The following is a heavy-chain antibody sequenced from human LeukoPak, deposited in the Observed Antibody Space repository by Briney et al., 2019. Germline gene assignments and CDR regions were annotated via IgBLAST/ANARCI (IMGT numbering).Heavy chain of an antibody. CDR1: GFTFSAHW. CDR3: TRDVLLHPGDDY. J-gene: IGHJ4*02. D-gene: IGHD3-3*01. V-gene: IGHV3-74*01. Sequence: GSLRLSCAASGFTFSAHWMHWVRQAPGKGLAWVSRINSDGSNTIYADSAKGRFTISRDNAKKTLYLQMNSLRAEDTAVYYCTRDVLLHPGDDYWGQGTLVTVSS. CDR2: INSDGSNT.